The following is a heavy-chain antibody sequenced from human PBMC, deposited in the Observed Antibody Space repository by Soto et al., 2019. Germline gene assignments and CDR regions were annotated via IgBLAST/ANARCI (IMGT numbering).Heavy chain of an antibody. CDR1: GGSFSGYY. CDR3: TKDDPINTS. D-gene: IGHD1-1*01. V-gene: IGHV4-34*01. Sequence: SETLSLTCAVYGGSFSGYYWSWIRQPPGKGLEWIGEINHSGSTNYNPSLKSRVTISVDTSKNQFSLKLSSVTAADTAVYYCTKDDPINTSWGQGTLVTVSS. CDR2: INHSGST. J-gene: IGHJ5*02.